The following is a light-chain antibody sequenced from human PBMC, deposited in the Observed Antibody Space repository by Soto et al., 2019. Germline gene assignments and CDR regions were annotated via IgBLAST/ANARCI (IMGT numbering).Light chain of an antibody. CDR2: YVS. J-gene: IGLJ3*02. V-gene: IGLV2-11*01. Sequence: QSALTQPRSVSGSPGQSVTISCTGTSSDVVSWYQQHPGKAPKLIIYYVSQRPSGVPDRFSGSKSGNTASLTISGLQAEDEVFYSCSSSAGGSTGVFGGGPK. CDR1: SSDVV. CDR3: SSSAGGSTGV.